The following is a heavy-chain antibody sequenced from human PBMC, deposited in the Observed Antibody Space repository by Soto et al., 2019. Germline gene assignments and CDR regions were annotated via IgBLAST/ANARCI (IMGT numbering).Heavy chain of an antibody. CDR2: INPNSGGT. CDR3: ARGAVVAARFYYYYYMDV. D-gene: IGHD6-6*01. J-gene: IGHJ6*03. Sequence: ASVKVSCKASGYTFTGYSMHWVRQAPGQGLEWMGWINPNSGGTNYAQKFQGWVTMTRDTSISTAYMELSRLRSDDTAVYYCARGAVVAARFYYYYYMDVWGKGTTVTV. CDR1: GYTFTGYS. V-gene: IGHV1-2*04.